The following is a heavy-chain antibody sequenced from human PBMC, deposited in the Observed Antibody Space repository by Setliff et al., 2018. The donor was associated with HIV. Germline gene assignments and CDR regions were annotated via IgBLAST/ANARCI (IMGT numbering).Heavy chain of an antibody. D-gene: IGHD6-19*01. CDR2: IYHRGST. V-gene: IGHV4-4*02. J-gene: IGHJ2*01. CDR3: ARGLSSGWYGYWYFDL. CDR1: GGSISGDNW. Sequence: SETLSLTCTASGGSISGDNWWSWVRQPPGKGLEWIREIYHRGSTNYNPSLKSRVTISVDTSKNQFSLKLSSVTAADTAVYYCARGLSSGWYGYWYFDLWGRGTLVTVS.